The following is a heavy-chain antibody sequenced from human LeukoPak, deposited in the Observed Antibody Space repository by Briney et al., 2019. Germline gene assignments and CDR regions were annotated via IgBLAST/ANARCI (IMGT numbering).Heavy chain of an antibody. J-gene: IGHJ4*02. CDR1: GYSISSGYY. D-gene: IGHD3-10*01. V-gene: IGHV4-38-2*02. Sequence: SETLSLTCTVSGYSISSGYYWGWIRQPPGKGLEWIGYIYYSGSTNYNPSLKSRVTISVDRTKNHFSLKLSSVTAADTAVYYCARHKTLWFGESFDYWGQGTLVTVSS. CDR3: ARHKTLWFGESFDY. CDR2: IYYSGST.